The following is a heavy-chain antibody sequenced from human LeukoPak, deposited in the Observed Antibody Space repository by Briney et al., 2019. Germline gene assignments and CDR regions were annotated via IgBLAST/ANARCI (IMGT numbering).Heavy chain of an antibody. D-gene: IGHD5-18*01. CDR1: GGTFSSYA. CDR3: ASYVDTAMVTKPTAFVY. V-gene: IGHV1-69*04. CDR2: IIPIFGIA. J-gene: IGHJ4*02. Sequence: SSVKVSCKGSGGTFSSYAISWVRQAPGQGLEWMGRIIPIFGIANYAQKFQGRVTLTADKSTSTAYMDLSSLRSEDTAVYYCASYVDTAMVTKPTAFVYWGQGTLVTVSS.